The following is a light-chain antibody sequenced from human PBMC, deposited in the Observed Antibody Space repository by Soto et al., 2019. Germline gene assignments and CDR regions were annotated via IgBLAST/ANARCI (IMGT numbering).Light chain of an antibody. V-gene: IGLV2-14*01. Sequence: QSVLTQPASVSVSPGQSITISCTGTSSDVGGYNYVSWYQQHPGKAPKFMIYDVSNRPSGVSNRFSGSKSGNTASLTISGLQAEDEADYYCSSYTSSSSLYVFGTGTKVTVL. CDR1: SSDVGGYNY. CDR3: SSYTSSSSLYV. CDR2: DVS. J-gene: IGLJ1*01.